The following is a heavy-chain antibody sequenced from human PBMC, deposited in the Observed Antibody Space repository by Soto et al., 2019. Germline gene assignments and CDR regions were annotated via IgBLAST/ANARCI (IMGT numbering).Heavy chain of an antibody. J-gene: IGHJ4*02. CDR2: IKQDGSEK. CDR1: GFTFSSYW. CDR3: ARDSSSDDSSGYLDY. V-gene: IGHV3-7*01. D-gene: IGHD3-22*01. Sequence: EVQLVESGGGLVQPGGSLRLSCAASGFTFSSYWMSWVRQAPGKGLEWVANIKQDGSEKYYVDSVKGRFTISRGNAKNSLYLQMNSLRAEDTAVYYCARDSSSDDSSGYLDYWGQGTLVTVSS.